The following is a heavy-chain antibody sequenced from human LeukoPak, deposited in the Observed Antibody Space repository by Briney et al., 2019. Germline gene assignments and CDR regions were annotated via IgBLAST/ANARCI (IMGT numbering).Heavy chain of an antibody. CDR1: GFTFSSYE. CDR2: ISSSGSTI. CDR3: ARDRKDCGDYYYYYYYMDV. Sequence: GGSLRLSCAASGFTFSSYEMNWVRQAPGKGLEWVSYISSSGSTIYYADSVKGRFTISRDNAKNSLYLQMNSLRAEDTAVYYCARDRKDCGDYYYYYYYMDVWGKGTTVTVSS. D-gene: IGHD4-17*01. J-gene: IGHJ6*03. V-gene: IGHV3-48*03.